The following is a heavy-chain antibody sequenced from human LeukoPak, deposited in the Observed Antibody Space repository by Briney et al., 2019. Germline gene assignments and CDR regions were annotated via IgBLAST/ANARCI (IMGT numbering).Heavy chain of an antibody. V-gene: IGHV4-59*01. D-gene: IGHD2-15*01. CDR2: IHSTGTT. J-gene: IGHJ4*02. CDR3: ARGSPVGDS. CDR1: GGSLSNYY. Sequence: SETLSLTCTVSGGSLSNYYWSWIRQPPGKGLEWIGYIHSTGTTDYNPSLRSRVTISLDTSKSQFSLDLTSVTAADTAVYYCARGSPVGDSWGQGTLVTVSS.